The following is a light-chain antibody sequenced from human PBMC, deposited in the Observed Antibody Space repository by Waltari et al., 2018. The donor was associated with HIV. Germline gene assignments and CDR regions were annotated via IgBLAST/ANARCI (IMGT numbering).Light chain of an antibody. CDR2: RNI. J-gene: IGLJ2*01. Sequence: QSVLTQPPSASGTPGQRVTIPCSGSSSNIGSNYVYWYQQPPGTAPKLLLDRNIQRPSGVADRFSGSKSGTSASLAISGLRSEDEADYYCAAWGNSLSLLFGGGTKLTVL. CDR1: SSNIGSNY. V-gene: IGLV1-47*01. CDR3: AAWGNSLSLL.